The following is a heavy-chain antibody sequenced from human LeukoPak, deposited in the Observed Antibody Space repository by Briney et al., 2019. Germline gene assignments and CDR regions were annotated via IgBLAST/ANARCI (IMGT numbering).Heavy chain of an antibody. V-gene: IGHV3-11*04. CDR3: ARKGLVVPPTIDAFDI. Sequence: GGSLRLSCAASGFSFTEYQMSWVRQAPGKGLEWVSYISSSSSTIYYADSVKGRFTISRDNAKNSLHLQMNSLRAEDTAVYYCARKGLVVPPTIDAFDIWGQGTIVTVSS. J-gene: IGHJ3*02. CDR2: ISSSSSTI. D-gene: IGHD2-2*01. CDR1: GFSFTEYQ.